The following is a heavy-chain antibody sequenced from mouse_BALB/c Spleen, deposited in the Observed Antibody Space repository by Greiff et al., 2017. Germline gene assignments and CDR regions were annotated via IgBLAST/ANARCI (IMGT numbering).Heavy chain of an antibody. CDR1: GFTFSSYA. D-gene: IGHD2-2*01. Sequence: EVQLVESGGGLVKPGGSLKLSCAASGFTFSSYAMSWVRQSPEKRLEWVAEISSGGSYTYYPDTVTGRFTISRDNAKNTLYLEMSSLRSEDTAMYYCARVYGYDGSRRWYFDVWGAGTTVTVSS. V-gene: IGHV5-9-4*01. CDR3: ARVYGYDGSRRWYFDV. CDR2: ISSGGSYT. J-gene: IGHJ1*01.